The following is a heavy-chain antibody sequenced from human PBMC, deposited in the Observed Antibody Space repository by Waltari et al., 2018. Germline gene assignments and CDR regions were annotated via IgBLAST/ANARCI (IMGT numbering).Heavy chain of an antibody. V-gene: IGHV3-23*01. CDR3: AKDRAGGYCSGGSCYPDAFDI. D-gene: IGHD2-15*01. J-gene: IGHJ3*02. CDR1: GFTFSSYA. Sequence: EVQLLESGGGLVQPGGSLRLSCAASGFTFSSYAMSWVRQAPGTGLAWVSAISGSGGSTYYADSVKGRFTISRDNSKNTLYLQMNSLRAEDTAVYYCAKDRAGGYCSGGSCYPDAFDIWGQGTMVTVSS. CDR2: ISGSGGST.